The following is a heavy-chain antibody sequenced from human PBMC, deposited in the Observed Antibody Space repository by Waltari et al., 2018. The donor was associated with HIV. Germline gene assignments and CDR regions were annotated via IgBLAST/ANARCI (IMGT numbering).Heavy chain of an antibody. V-gene: IGHV1-69*01. Sequence: QVQLVQSGAEVKKPGSSVKVSCKASGGTFSSYAISWVRQAPGQGLEWMGGIIPIFGTANYAQKFQGRVTMTADESTSTAYMELSSLTSEDTAVYYCARSITMIVPSDDWGQGTLVTVSS. CDR2: IIPIFGTA. CDR1: GGTFSSYA. J-gene: IGHJ4*02. D-gene: IGHD3-22*01. CDR3: ARSITMIVPSDD.